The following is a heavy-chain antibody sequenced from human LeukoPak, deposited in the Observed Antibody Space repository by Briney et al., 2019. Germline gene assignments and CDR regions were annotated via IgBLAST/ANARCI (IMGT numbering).Heavy chain of an antibody. Sequence: GRSLRLSCAASGFTFSSYGMHWVRQVPGKGLEWVSYISGGGDTTHYADSVKGRFTISRDNSKNTLYLQMNYVRAEDTAVYYCARDRYTGVYDLFDFCGQGTLVTVSS. CDR3: ARDRYTGVYDLFDF. CDR1: GFTFSSYG. CDR2: ISGGGDTT. D-gene: IGHD5-24*01. V-gene: IGHV3-23*01. J-gene: IGHJ4*02.